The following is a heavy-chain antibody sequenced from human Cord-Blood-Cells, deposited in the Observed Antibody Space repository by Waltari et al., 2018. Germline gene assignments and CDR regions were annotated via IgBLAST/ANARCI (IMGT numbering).Heavy chain of an antibody. J-gene: IGHJ5*02. CDR1: GGSISISRYY. D-gene: IGHD4-17*01. CDR3: ARREDGDYWFDP. V-gene: IGHV4-39*01. CDR2: IFYSGGA. Sequence: LQLQEAGSGLVTPSETRSPTFTVSGGSISISRYYWGWLRKPPGKGLEWIGCIFYSGGAYSNPSLKSRVTTSVDTANNQFTLTLRSVTAADTAVYYCARREDGDYWFDPWGQGTLVTVSS.